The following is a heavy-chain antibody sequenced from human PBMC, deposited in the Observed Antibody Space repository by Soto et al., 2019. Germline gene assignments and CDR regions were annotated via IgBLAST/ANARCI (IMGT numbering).Heavy chain of an antibody. V-gene: IGHV3-66*01. CDR2: IYSGGST. D-gene: IGHD3-3*01. CDR1: GFPVIANY. Sequence: EVQLVESGGGLVRLGGSLGPSFEAFGFPVIANYLSWVPQAPGKGLEWVSVIYSGGSTYYADSVKGRFTISRDNSKNTLYLQMNSLRAEDTAVYYCARGNRFWLDWGQGTLVTVSS. J-gene: IGHJ4*02. CDR3: ARGNRFWLD.